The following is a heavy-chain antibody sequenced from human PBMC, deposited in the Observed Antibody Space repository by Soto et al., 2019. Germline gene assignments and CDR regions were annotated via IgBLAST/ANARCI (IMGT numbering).Heavy chain of an antibody. V-gene: IGHV1-2*02. CDR1: GYTFTGYF. D-gene: IGHD3-3*01. CDR2: INSNSGAT. CDR3: ARGGGTILAPLP. Sequence: QVQLAQSGAEVKKPGASVKVSCKASGYTFTGYFMHWVRQAPGQGLEWMGWINSNSGATKYAQKFQGRVTLSRDASISAVWMEVSGLRSDGTAGYYCARGGGTILAPLPWGQGTLVAFSS. J-gene: IGHJ5*02.